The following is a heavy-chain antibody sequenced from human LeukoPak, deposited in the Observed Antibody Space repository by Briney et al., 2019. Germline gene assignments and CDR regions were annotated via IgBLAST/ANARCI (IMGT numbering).Heavy chain of an antibody. Sequence: GASVKVSCKASGYTFTSYGISWVRQAPGQGLEWMGWISAYNGNTNYAQKLQGRVTMTTDTSTSTAYMELRSLRSDDTAVYYCARDSPDGYNPDAFDIWAKGQWSPSLQ. J-gene: IGHJ3*02. D-gene: IGHD5-24*01. CDR2: ISAYNGNT. CDR3: ARDSPDGYNPDAFDI. V-gene: IGHV1-18*01. CDR1: GYTFTSYG.